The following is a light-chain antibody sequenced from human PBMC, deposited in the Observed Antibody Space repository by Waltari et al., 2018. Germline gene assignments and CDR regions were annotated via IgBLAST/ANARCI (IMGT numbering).Light chain of an antibody. Sequence: DVVMTQSPLSLPVTLGQPASISCRSSQSLVHSDGNTYLNWFQLRPGQSPRRLIYKVSNRDSGVPDRFSGSGSGTEFTLTISSMQSEDFAVYYCQQYNNWLPLTFGGGTKVEIK. J-gene: IGKJ4*01. CDR1: QSLVHSDGNTY. CDR2: KVS. V-gene: IGKV2-30*02. CDR3: QQYNNWLPLT.